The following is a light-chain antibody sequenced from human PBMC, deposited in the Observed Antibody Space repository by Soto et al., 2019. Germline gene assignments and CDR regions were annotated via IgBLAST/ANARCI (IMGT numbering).Light chain of an antibody. V-gene: IGLV1-40*01. CDR2: DDN. J-gene: IGLJ1*01. Sequence: QSVLTQPPSVSGAPGHRVTISCTGSTSNIGAGYDLHWYQQLPGTAPKLLIYDDNNRPSGVPDRFSGSKSGTSASLAITGLQAEDEADYYCQSYDSSLSGYVFGTGT. CDR3: QSYDSSLSGYV. CDR1: TSNIGAGYD.